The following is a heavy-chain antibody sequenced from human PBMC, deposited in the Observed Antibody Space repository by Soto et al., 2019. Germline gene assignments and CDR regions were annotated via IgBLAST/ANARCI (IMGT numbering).Heavy chain of an antibody. D-gene: IGHD6-13*01. V-gene: IGHV4-34*01. Sequence: SETLSLSSADDGWSFSVYYWSCIRQPPGKGLEWIGEINHSGSTNYNPSLKSRVTISVDTSKNQFSLKLSSVTAADTAVYNCARGLVAAAGTYYYYMDVWGKGTTVT. CDR2: INHSGST. CDR1: GWSFSVYY. CDR3: ARGLVAAAGTYYYYMDV. J-gene: IGHJ6*03.